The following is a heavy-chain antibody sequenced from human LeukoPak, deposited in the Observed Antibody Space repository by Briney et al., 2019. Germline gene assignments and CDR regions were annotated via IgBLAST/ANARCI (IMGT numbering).Heavy chain of an antibody. D-gene: IGHD6-13*01. CDR2: ISSDGTAN. J-gene: IGHJ4*02. CDR1: GFIFSDYN. Sequence: GGSVRLSCAASGFIFSDYNMSWIRQAPGKGLEFVSYISSDGTANYYADSVKGRFTISGDNAQNSVYLEMTNLRAEDTAVYYCVREFWYRFDNWGQGTVVTVSS. CDR3: VREFWYRFDN. V-gene: IGHV3-11*04.